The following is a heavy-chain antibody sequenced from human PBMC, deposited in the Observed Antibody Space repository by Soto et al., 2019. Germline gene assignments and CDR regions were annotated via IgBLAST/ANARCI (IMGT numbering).Heavy chain of an antibody. CDR1: DGSLGSDY. D-gene: IGHD4-4*01. CDR2: IDYIGNT. V-gene: IGHV4-59*01. CDR3: ARMLDNYFNGNWFDP. Sequence: PSETLSLTCTVSDGSLGSDYWSWIRQPQGKGLEWLGNIDYIGNTNYNPSLTSRVNMSIDTSKNLFSPKLASVTTAHTAVYYCARMLDNYFNGNWFDPWVPGTLVTVSS. J-gene: IGHJ5*02.